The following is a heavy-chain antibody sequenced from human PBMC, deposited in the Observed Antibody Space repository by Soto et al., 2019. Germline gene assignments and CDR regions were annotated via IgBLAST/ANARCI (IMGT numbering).Heavy chain of an antibody. CDR3: AKGTYGGITPGLDD. CDR2: ISGSGGST. V-gene: IGHV3-23*01. J-gene: IGHJ4*02. Sequence: SWVRQAPGKGLEWVSAISGSGGSTYYADSVKGRFTISRDYSKNTLYLQMSSLRAEDTAVYYCAKGTYGGITPGLDDWGEGTLVTVSS. D-gene: IGHD1-20*01.